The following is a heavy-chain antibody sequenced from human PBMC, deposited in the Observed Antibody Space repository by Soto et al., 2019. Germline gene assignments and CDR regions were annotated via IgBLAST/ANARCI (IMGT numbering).Heavy chain of an antibody. CDR3: ARHLGNYGDYEGYAFDI. D-gene: IGHD4-17*01. CDR1: GGSISSGNYY. CDR2: ISYSGST. Sequence: PSETLSLTCTVSGGSISSGNYYWSWIRQPPGKGLEWIGFISYSGSTYYSTSLKSRVTISVDTSKNQFSLKLSSVTAADTAVYYCARHLGNYGDYEGYAFDIWGQGTMVTVSS. V-gene: IGHV4-30-4*01. J-gene: IGHJ3*02.